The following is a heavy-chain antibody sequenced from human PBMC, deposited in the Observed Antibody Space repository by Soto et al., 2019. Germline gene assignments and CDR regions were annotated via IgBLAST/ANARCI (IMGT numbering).Heavy chain of an antibody. J-gene: IGHJ3*02. CDR2: IYPGDSDT. Sequence: EVQLVQSGAEVKKPGESLKISCKGSGYRFNSFTSYWIGWVRQMPGKGLEWMGMIYPGDSDTRYSPSFQGQVTISVDKSISTAYLQWSSLKASDTAMYYCARRSTYSSSSIGAFDIWGQGTMVTVSS. V-gene: IGHV5-51*01. CDR3: ARRSTYSSSSIGAFDI. CDR1: GYRFNSFTSYW. D-gene: IGHD6-6*01.